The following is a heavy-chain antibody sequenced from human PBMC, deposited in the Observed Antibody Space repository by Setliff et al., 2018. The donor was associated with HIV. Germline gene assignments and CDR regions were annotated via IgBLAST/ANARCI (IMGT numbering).Heavy chain of an antibody. Sequence: SVKVSCKTSGYAFTNSYLHWVRQAPGQGLEWMGMISPRAGSTNYAQNFQGRVTITRDTSSTTSYMELSGLKSEDTAVYYCARIFLRGLQYGGLDIWGQGTLVTVSS. CDR2: ISPRAGST. CDR1: GYAFTNSY. D-gene: IGHD4-4*01. V-gene: IGHV1-46*01. CDR3: ARIFLRGLQYGGLDI. J-gene: IGHJ3*02.